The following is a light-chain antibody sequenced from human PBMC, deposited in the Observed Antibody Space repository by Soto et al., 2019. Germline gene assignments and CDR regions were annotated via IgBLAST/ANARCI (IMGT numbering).Light chain of an antibody. Sequence: DIQMVQSPSSVSASGGEGVTITCRASQSISNWLAWHQQKPGKAPKLLIYKASTLESGVPSRFSGSGSGTEFTLTISSLQPDDFATYYCQQYDSYSRTFGQGTKVDI. J-gene: IGKJ1*01. CDR1: QSISNW. CDR2: KAS. V-gene: IGKV1-5*03. CDR3: QQYDSYSRT.